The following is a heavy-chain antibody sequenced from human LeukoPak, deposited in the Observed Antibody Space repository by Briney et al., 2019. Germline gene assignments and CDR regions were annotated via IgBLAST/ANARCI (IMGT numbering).Heavy chain of an antibody. Sequence: GRSLRLSCTASGFTFGNPAMSWVRQAPGKGLEWVGFIRSKAYGGRPDYAASVQGRFTITRDDSESIAYLQMNSLKTEDTGVYYCTRVNYYDSSSFYYGYFDYWGQGTLVTVSS. CDR1: GFTFGNPA. V-gene: IGHV3-49*04. CDR3: TRVNYYDSSSFYYGYFDY. D-gene: IGHD3-22*01. J-gene: IGHJ4*02. CDR2: IRSKAYGGRP.